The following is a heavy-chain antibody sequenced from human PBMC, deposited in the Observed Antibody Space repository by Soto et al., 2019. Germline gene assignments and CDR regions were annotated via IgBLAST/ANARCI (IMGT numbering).Heavy chain of an antibody. Sequence: QVQLVQSGAEVKKPGSSVKVSCKASGGTFSSYAISWVRQAPGQGLEWMGGIIPIFGTANYAQKFQGRVTITADESTSPAYMELRSLRSEDTAVYYGARDRIAVAGTLTYWGQGTLVTVSS. D-gene: IGHD6-19*01. CDR3: ARDRIAVAGTLTY. V-gene: IGHV1-69*12. CDR1: GGTFSSYA. CDR2: IIPIFGTA. J-gene: IGHJ4*02.